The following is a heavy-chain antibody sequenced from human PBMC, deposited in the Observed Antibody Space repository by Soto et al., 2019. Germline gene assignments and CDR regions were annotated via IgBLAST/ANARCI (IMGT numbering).Heavy chain of an antibody. V-gene: IGHV3-23*01. J-gene: IGHJ1*01. CDR1: GFTFSNFG. Sequence: EVHLLVSGGGLVQPGGSLRLSCAASGFTFSNFGMSWVRQAPGKGLEWVSGITGSGNNRYYAGSVKGRFTISRDNSKNTRDLQMDSLRGEDTAVYYCVKDGSTSLYRQFQHWGQGTLVTVSS. D-gene: IGHD2-2*01. CDR3: VKDGSTSLYRQFQH. CDR2: ITGSGNNR.